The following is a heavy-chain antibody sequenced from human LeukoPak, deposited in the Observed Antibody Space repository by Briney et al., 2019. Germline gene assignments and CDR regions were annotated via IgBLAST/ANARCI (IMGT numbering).Heavy chain of an antibody. J-gene: IGHJ4*02. CDR2: INHSGST. CDR1: GGSISSSSYY. V-gene: IGHV4-39*07. Sequence: SETLSLTCTVSGGSISSSSYYWGWIRQPPGKGLEWIGEINHSGSTNYNPSLKSRVTISVDTSKNQFSLKLSSVTAADTAVYYCARGPPDYGDYYYFDYWGQGTLVTVSS. D-gene: IGHD4-17*01. CDR3: ARGPPDYGDYYYFDY.